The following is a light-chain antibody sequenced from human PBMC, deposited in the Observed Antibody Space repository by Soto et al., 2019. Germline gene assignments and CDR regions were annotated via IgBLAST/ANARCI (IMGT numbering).Light chain of an antibody. CDR2: EVS. CDR1: SSAVGAYNY. CDR3: SSYTSSSALVV. Sequence: QSVLTQPASVSGSPGQSITISCTGTSSAVGAYNYVSWYQQHPGKAPKLMIYEVSNRPSGVSNRFSGSKSGSTASLTISGLQAEDEADYYCSSYTSSSALVVFGGGTKVTVL. J-gene: IGLJ2*01. V-gene: IGLV2-14*01.